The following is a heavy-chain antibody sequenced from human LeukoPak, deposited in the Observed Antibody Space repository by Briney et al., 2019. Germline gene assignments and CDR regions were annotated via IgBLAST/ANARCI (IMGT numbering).Heavy chain of an antibody. CDR3: ARDSVLGYSSGWYRLEHFDD. V-gene: IGHV3-21*01. J-gene: IGHJ4*02. CDR1: GFTFSSYG. CDR2: LSSSRSYI. Sequence: TGGSLRLSCAASGFTFSSYGMSWVRQAPGKGLEWVSSLSSSRSYIYYADSVKGRFTISRDNAKNSLYLEMNSLRAGDTAVYYCARDSVLGYSSGWYRLEHFDDWGQGTLVTVSS. D-gene: IGHD6-19*01.